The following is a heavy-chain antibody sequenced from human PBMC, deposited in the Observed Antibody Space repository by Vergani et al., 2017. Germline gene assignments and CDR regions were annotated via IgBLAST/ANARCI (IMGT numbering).Heavy chain of an antibody. CDR1: GCTFSSYS. V-gene: IGHV3-21*01. CDR2: ISSSSSYI. J-gene: IGHJ6*02. D-gene: IGHD3-22*01. Sequence: EVQLVESGGGLVKPGGSLRLSCAASGCTFSSYSMNWVRQAPGKGLEWVSSISSSSSYIYYADSVKGRFTISRDNAKNSLYLQMNSLRAEDTAVYYCAALSYYDSSGYYGYGMDVWGQGTTVTVSS. CDR3: AALSYYDSSGYYGYGMDV.